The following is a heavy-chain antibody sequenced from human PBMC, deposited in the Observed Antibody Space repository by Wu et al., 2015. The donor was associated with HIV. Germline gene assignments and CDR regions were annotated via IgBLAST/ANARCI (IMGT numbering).Heavy chain of an antibody. Sequence: QVQLVQSGAEMKKPGASVTVSCKASGYTFTGHFMHWVRQAPGQGLEWMGWINPNSGDTNYVQKFQGRVTMTRDTSISTVYMELSRLRSDDTAVYYCARGPYIDYYDSPADYSYMDVWGKGTTGHRL. CDR1: GYTFTGHF. J-gene: IGHJ6*03. D-gene: IGHD3-22*01. CDR3: ARGPYIDYYDSPADYSYMDV. CDR2: INPNSGDT. V-gene: IGHV1-2*02.